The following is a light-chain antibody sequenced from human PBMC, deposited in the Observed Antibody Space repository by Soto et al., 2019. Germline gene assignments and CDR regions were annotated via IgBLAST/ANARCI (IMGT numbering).Light chain of an antibody. Sequence: DIKMNKSPASLSASVGDRVTITCRASQGINTWLAWYQQKPGKAPKLLILKASSLESGVPSRFSGSGSGTEFTLTISSLQPDDLATYYCQQYNNYFWAFGQGTMVDIK. CDR1: QGINTW. CDR2: KAS. V-gene: IGKV1-5*03. J-gene: IGKJ1*01. CDR3: QQYNNYFWA.